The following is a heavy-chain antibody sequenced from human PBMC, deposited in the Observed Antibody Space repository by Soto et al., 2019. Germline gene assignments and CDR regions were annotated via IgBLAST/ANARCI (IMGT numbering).Heavy chain of an antibody. CDR3: ARESITIFGVEIYYYYGMDV. CDR2: IIPIFGTA. J-gene: IGHJ6*02. Sequence: SVKVSGKASGGTFSSYAISCVRQAPGQVLEWMGGIIPIFGTANYAQKFQGRVTITADESTSTAYMELSSLRSEDTAVYYCARESITIFGVEIYYYYGMDVWGQGTTVTVSS. V-gene: IGHV1-69*13. CDR1: GGTFSSYA. D-gene: IGHD3-3*01.